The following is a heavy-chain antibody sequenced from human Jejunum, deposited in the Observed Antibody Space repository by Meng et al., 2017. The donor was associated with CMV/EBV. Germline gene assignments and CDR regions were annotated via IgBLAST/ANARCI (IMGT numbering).Heavy chain of an antibody. V-gene: IGHV7-4-1*02. CDR3: ARDSPLDGYSLLDY. J-gene: IGHJ4*02. CDR1: GYTFTRYP. CDR2: INTNTGNP. D-gene: IGHD5-24*01. Sequence: QVQLVQSGSELKKPGASVKVSCKASGYTFTRYPMNWVRQAPGQGLEWMGWINTNTGNPTYAQGFTGRFVFSLDTSVSTAYLQINSLRADDTAVYYCARDSPLDGYSLLDYWGREPWSPSPQ.